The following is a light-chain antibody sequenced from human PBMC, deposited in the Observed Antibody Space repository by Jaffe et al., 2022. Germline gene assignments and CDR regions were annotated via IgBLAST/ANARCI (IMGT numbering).Light chain of an antibody. CDR2: KAS. J-gene: IGKJ1*01. Sequence: DVQMTQSPSFLSASVGDRVTITCRASQTISSWLAWYQQKPGKAPKVLIYKASSLETGVPSRFSGSGSGTEFTLSISSLQPDDFATYYCQQYNDLWTFGQGTKVEMK. CDR3: QQYNDLWT. CDR1: QTISSW. V-gene: IGKV1-5*03.